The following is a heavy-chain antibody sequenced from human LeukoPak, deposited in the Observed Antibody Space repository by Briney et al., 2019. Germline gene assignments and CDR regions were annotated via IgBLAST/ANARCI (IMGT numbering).Heavy chain of an antibody. J-gene: IGHJ5*02. Sequence: SETLSLTCTVSGGSISSSSYYWSWIRQPPGKGLEWIGEINHSGSTNYNPSLKSRVTISVDTSKNQFSLKLSSVTAADTAVYYCARGRRITMVRGSGWFDPWGQGTLVTVSS. D-gene: IGHD3-10*01. V-gene: IGHV4-39*07. CDR2: INHSGST. CDR3: ARGRRITMVRGSGWFDP. CDR1: GGSISSSSYY.